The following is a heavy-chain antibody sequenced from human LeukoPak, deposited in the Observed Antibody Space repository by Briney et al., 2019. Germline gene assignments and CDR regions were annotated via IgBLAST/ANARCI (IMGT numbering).Heavy chain of an antibody. V-gene: IGHV4-39*01. CDR3: ARSGASSSGWPFDF. D-gene: IGHD6-19*01. CDR1: GGSISSSNFY. CDR2: IYYSGST. J-gene: IGHJ4*02. Sequence: SETLSLTCTVSGGSISSSNFYWGWIRQPPGKGLEWIGSIYYSGSTYYNLSLKSRVTISVDTSKNQFSLKLSSVTAADTAVYYCARSGASSSGWPFDFWGQGTLVTVPS.